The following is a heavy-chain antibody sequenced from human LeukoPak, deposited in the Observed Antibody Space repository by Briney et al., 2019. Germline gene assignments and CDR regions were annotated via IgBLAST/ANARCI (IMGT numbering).Heavy chain of an antibody. CDR3: ARDRAYDFWSGYLAGYYYYGMDV. J-gene: IGHJ6*02. CDR2: INPSGGST. D-gene: IGHD3-3*01. Sequence: ASVKVSCKASGYTFTSYYMHWVRQAPGQGLEWMGIINPSGGSTSYAQKFQGRVTMTRDTSTSTVYMELSSLRSEDTAVYYCARDRAYDFWSGYLAGYYYYGMDVWGQGTTVTVSS. V-gene: IGHV1-46*01. CDR1: GYTFTSYY.